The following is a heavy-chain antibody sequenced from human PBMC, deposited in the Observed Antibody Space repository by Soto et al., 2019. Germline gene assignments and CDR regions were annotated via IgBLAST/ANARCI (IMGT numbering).Heavy chain of an antibody. CDR2: IYYSGST. Sequence: SETLSLTCTVSGGSISSYYWSWIRQPPGKGLEWIGYIYYSGSTNYNPSLKSRVTISVDTSKNQFSLKLSSVTAADTAVYYCARGQRETGTKPYYFDYWGQGTLVTVSS. CDR1: GGSISSYY. J-gene: IGHJ4*02. D-gene: IGHD1-1*01. V-gene: IGHV4-59*01. CDR3: ARGQRETGTKPYYFDY.